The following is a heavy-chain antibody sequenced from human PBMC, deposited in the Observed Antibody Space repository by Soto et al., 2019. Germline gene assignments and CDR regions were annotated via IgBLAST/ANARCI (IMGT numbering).Heavy chain of an antibody. CDR3: ARRLQVWANYYYYGMDV. J-gene: IGHJ6*02. CDR2: IKQDGSEK. V-gene: IGHV3-7*01. CDR1: GFTFSSYW. Sequence: QAGVSLRLSCAASGFTFSSYWMSWVRQAPGKGLEWVANIKQDGSEKYYVDSVKGRFTFSRDNAKNSLYLQMNSLRVEDTAVYYCARRLQVWANYYYYGMDVWGQGTTVTVSS. D-gene: IGHD5-18*01.